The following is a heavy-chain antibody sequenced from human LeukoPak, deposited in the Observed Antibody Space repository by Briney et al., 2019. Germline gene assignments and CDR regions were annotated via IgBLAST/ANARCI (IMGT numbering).Heavy chain of an antibody. CDR2: MNPNSGNT. V-gene: IGHV1-8*03. J-gene: IGHJ4*02. D-gene: IGHD3-22*01. CDR1: GYTFTSYD. CDR3: ARGLPSFRYYYDSSGYSN. Sequence: ASVKVSCKASGYTFTSYDINWVRQATGQGLEWMGWMNPNSGNTGYAQKFQGRVTITRNTSISTAYMELSSLRSEGTAVYYCARGLPSFRYYYDSSGYSNWGQGTLVTVSS.